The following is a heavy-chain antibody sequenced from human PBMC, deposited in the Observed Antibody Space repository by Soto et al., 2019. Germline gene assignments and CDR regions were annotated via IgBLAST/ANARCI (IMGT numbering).Heavy chain of an antibody. Sequence: QVQLEQSGAEVKKPGASVKVSCKASGYIFTAYSMHWVRRAPGQGLEWMGVVNPSGGSTNYAKKFQGRITLTRHTAKNTVYMDLSSLTSEDTAAYYCAREENCSDGICYSEYCQRWGQGTLVTVSS. D-gene: IGHD2-15*01. CDR2: VNPSGGST. CDR3: AREENCSDGICYSEYCQR. CDR1: GYIFTAYS. J-gene: IGHJ1*01. V-gene: IGHV1-46*01.